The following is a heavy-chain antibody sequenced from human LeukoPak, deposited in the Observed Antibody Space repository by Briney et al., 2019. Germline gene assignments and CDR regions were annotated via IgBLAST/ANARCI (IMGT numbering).Heavy chain of an antibody. D-gene: IGHD6-6*01. CDR2: IIPIFGTA. J-gene: IGHJ6*03. Sequence: ASVKVSCKASGGTFSSYAISWVRQAPGQGLEWMGGIIPIFGTANYAQKFQGRVTITADKSTSTAYMELSSLRSEDTAVYYCARLMSIAALRYYYYMDVWGKGTTVTVSS. V-gene: IGHV1-69*06. CDR3: ARLMSIAALRYYYYMDV. CDR1: GGTFSSYA.